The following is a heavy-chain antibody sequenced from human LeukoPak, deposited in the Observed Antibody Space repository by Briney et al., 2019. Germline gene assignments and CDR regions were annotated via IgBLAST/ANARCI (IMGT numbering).Heavy chain of an antibody. V-gene: IGHV3-74*01. D-gene: IGHD3-16*01. CDR3: ARDFGPYGMDV. CDR2: INSGGSTT. CDR1: GFSFSSSW. J-gene: IGHJ6*02. Sequence: PGGSLRLSCAASGFSFSSSWMHWVRQAPGTGLVWVSRINSGGSTTNYADSVKGRFTISRDNAMSTMYLMMNSLRAEDTAVYYCARDFGPYGMDVWGQGTTVTVSS.